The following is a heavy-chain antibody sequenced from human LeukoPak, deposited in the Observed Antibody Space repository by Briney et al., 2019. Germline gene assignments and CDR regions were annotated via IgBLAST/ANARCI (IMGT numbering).Heavy chain of an antibody. D-gene: IGHD1-1*01. V-gene: IGHV4-59*12. Sequence: SETLSLTCTVSGGSISSYYWSWIRQPPGKGLEWIGYIYYSGSTNYKPSLKSRVTISVDTSKNQFSLKLSSVTAADTAMYYCASGYSSNYYYYYYMDVWGKGTTVTVSS. CDR3: ASGYSSNYYYYYYMDV. J-gene: IGHJ6*03. CDR1: GGSISSYY. CDR2: IYYSGST.